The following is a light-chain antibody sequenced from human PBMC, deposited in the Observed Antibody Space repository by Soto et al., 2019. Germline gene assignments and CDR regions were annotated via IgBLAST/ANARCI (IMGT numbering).Light chain of an antibody. J-gene: IGKJ4*01. CDR3: QQRQNWPPLT. CDR1: QSVSSY. CDR2: DAS. Sequence: VLTQSPATLSLSPGERATLSCRASQSVSSYLAWYQQKPGQPPRLLIYDASNRATGVPARFSGSGSGTDFTLTISSLEPEDFAVYYCQQRQNWPPLTFGGGTKVEI. V-gene: IGKV3-11*01.